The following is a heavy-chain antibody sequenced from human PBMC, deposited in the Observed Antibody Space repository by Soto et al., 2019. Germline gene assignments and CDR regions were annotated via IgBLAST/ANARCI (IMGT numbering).Heavy chain of an antibody. CDR2: MYYSGTT. CDR1: GYPISSDYY. CDR3: ARADGYTFLYYFDY. Sequence: SETLSLTCDVSGYPISSDYYWGWIRQPPGKGLEWIGSMYYSGTTLYSPSVRNRVTISLDKSKNRFSLQLSSVTAADTAIYYCARADGYTFLYYFDYWGQGALVTVSS. J-gene: IGHJ4*02. D-gene: IGHD3-3*02. V-gene: IGHV4-38-2*01.